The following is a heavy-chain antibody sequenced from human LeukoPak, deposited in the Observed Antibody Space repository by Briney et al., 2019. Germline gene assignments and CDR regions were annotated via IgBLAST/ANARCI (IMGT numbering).Heavy chain of an antibody. J-gene: IGHJ3*02. V-gene: IGHV4-34*01. CDR1: GGSFSGYY. CDR2: INHSGST. Sequence: TSETLSLTCAVYGGSFSGYYWSWIRQPPGKGLEWIGEINHSGSTNYNPSLKSRVTISVDTSKNQFSLKLSSVTAADTAVYYCAREKWIFGVVIIRRDAFDIWGQGTMVTVSS. CDR3: AREKWIFGVVIIRRDAFDI. D-gene: IGHD3-3*01.